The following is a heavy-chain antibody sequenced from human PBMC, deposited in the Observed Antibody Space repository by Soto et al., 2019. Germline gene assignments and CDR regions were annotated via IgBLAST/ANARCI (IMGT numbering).Heavy chain of an antibody. CDR1: GGSFSGYY. V-gene: IGHV4-34*01. CDR3: ARDRWFGDAGIYGIDV. D-gene: IGHD3-10*01. J-gene: IGHJ6*02. CDR2: INHSGST. Sequence: SSETLSLTCAVYGGSFSGYYWSWIRQPPGKGLEWIGEINHSGSTNYNPPLKSRVTISVDTSKNQFSLKLSSVTAADTAVYYCARDRWFGDAGIYGIDVWGQGSTVT.